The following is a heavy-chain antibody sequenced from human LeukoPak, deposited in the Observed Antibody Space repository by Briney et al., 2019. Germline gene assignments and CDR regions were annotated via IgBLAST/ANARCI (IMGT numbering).Heavy chain of an antibody. Sequence: GGSLRLSCAASGFTFSSYSMNWVRQAPGKGLEWVSSISTSSSYIHYADSVKGRFTISRDNAKNSLYLQMNSLRAEDTAVYYCARPREAYGSGSLDYWGQGTLVTVSS. D-gene: IGHD3-10*01. CDR2: ISTSSSYI. CDR1: GFTFSSYS. J-gene: IGHJ4*02. V-gene: IGHV3-21*01. CDR3: ARPREAYGSGSLDY.